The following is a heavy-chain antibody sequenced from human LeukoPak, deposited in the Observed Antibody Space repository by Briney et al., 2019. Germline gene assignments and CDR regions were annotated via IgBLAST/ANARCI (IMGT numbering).Heavy chain of an antibody. CDR1: GYTFTGYY. D-gene: IGHD3-10*01. J-gene: IGHJ3*01. CDR2: INPNSGGT. V-gene: IGHV1-2*02. CDR3: ARWGIGDLRNTFDL. Sequence: ASVKVSCKASGYTFTGYYMYWVRQAPGQGLEWMGWINPNSGGTNYAQKFQGRVTMTRDTSISTAYMELSRLRADDTAVYYCARWGIGDLRNTFDLWGHGTMVTVSS.